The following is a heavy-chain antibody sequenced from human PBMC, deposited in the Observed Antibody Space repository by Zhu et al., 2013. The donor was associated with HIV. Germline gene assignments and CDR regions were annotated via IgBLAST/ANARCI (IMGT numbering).Heavy chain of an antibody. CDR1: GGTFSSYA. J-gene: IGHJ6*02. V-gene: IGHV1-69*06. CDR3: ARRSQAEPYTTYYYDSSGYRGVGYYYYGMDV. CDR2: IIPIFGTA. Sequence: QVQLVQSGAEVKKPGSSVKVSCKASGGTFSSYAISWVRQAPGQGLEWMGGIIPIFGTANYAQKFQGRVTITADKSTSTAYMELSSLRSEDTAVYYCARRSQAEPYTTYYYDSSGYRGVGYYYYGMDVWGQGTTVTVSS. D-gene: IGHD3-22*01.